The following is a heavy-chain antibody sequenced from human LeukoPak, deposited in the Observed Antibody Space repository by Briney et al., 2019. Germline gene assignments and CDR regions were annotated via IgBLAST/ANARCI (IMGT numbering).Heavy chain of an antibody. Sequence: PSETLSLTCTVSGGSISSYYWSWIRQSPGKGLECIGYIHYTGSTNYNPSLKSRVTISVDTSKNQFSLKLSSVTAADTAVYYCAREEPYCSSTSCYSNAFDIWGQGTMVTVSS. V-gene: IGHV4-59*01. CDR2: IHYTGST. J-gene: IGHJ3*02. D-gene: IGHD2-2*01. CDR3: AREEPYCSSTSCYSNAFDI. CDR1: GGSISSYY.